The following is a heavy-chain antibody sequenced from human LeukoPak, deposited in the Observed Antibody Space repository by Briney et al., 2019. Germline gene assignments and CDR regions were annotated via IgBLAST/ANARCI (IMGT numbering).Heavy chain of an antibody. CDR2: INHSGST. Sequence: SETLSLTCAVYGGSFSGYYWSWIRQPPGKGLEWIGEINHSGSTNYNPSLKSRVAISVDTSKNQFSLKLSSVTAADTAVYYCARRGSNYYDSSDYFDYWGQGTLVTVSS. D-gene: IGHD3-22*01. J-gene: IGHJ4*02. CDR1: GGSFSGYY. V-gene: IGHV4-34*01. CDR3: ARRGSNYYDSSDYFDY.